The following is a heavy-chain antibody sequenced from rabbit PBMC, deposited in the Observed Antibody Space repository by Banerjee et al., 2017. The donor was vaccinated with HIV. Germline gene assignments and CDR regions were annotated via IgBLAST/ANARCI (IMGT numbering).Heavy chain of an antibody. Sequence: QEQLEESGGDLVKPEGSLTLTCTASGFSFSSSYWICWVRQAPGKGLEWIGCINTGTGSTYYASWAKGRFTISKTSSTTVTLQMTSLTAADTATYFCARTGSTVDDYNLWGPGTLVTVS. CDR2: INTGTGST. V-gene: IGHV1S45*01. D-gene: IGHD4-2*01. CDR3: ARTGSTVDDYNL. CDR1: GFSFSSSYW. J-gene: IGHJ4*01.